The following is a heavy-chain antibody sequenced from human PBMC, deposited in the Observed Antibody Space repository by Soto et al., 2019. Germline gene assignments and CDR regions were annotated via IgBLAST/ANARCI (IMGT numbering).Heavy chain of an antibody. Sequence: SVKVSCKASGGTFSSYAISWVRQAPGQGLGWMGGIIPIFGTANYAQKFQGRVTITADKSTSTAYMELSSLRSEDTAVYYCAVGWIQLWLDYYGMDVWGQGTTVTVSS. J-gene: IGHJ6*02. CDR2: IIPIFGTA. CDR1: GGTFSSYA. D-gene: IGHD5-18*01. CDR3: AVGWIQLWLDYYGMDV. V-gene: IGHV1-69*06.